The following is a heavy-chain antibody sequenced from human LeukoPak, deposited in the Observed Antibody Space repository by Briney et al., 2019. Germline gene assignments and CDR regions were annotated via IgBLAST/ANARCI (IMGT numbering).Heavy chain of an antibody. Sequence: SETLSLTCTVSDGSISSSSYYWGWIRQPPGKGLEWIGTIYYSGSTYYSPSLKSRVAISVDTSKNQFSLKLSSVTAADTAVYYCARWFYYGSGRRQFDYWGQGALVTVSS. D-gene: IGHD3-10*01. CDR2: IYYSGST. J-gene: IGHJ4*02. V-gene: IGHV4-39*01. CDR3: ARWFYYGSGRRQFDY. CDR1: DGSISSSSYY.